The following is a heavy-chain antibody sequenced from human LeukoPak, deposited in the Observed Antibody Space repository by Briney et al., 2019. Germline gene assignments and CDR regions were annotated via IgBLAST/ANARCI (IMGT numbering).Heavy chain of an antibody. J-gene: IGHJ5*02. CDR2: IIPIFGTA. V-gene: IGHV1-69*13. CDR3: ARDTRHRYCSSTSCYRGWLDP. Sequence: ASVKVSCKASGGTFSSYAISWLRQAPGQGLEWMGGIIPIFGTANYAQKLQGRVTITADDSTRTAYMELSSLRSEDTAVYYCARDTRHRYCSSTSCYRGWLDPWGQGTLVTVSS. D-gene: IGHD2-2*01. CDR1: GGTFSSYA.